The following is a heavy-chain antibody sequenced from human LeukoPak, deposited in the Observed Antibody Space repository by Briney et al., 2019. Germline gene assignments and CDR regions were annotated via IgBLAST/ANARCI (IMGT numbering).Heavy chain of an antibody. Sequence: ASVKASCKASGYTFTSYYMHWVRQSPGHGLEWMRVINPSGGSTSYAQKFQGRVTMTRDMSTNTVYMELSSLRPEDTAVYYCARDHIPYYSSSGQGYWGQGTLVTVSS. V-gene: IGHV1-46*01. J-gene: IGHJ4*02. CDR1: GYTFTSYY. CDR2: INPSGGST. D-gene: IGHD6-13*01. CDR3: ARDHIPYYSSSGQGY.